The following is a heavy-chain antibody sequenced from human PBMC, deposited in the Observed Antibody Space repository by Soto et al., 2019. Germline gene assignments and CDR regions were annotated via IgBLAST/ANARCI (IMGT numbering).Heavy chain of an antibody. V-gene: IGHV1-69*13. J-gene: IGHJ6*02. D-gene: IGHD2-2*03. CDR1: GGTFSSHA. CDR3: GSVGYCSSTNCLFYYYHYGMDV. Sequence: SVKVSCKASGGTFSSHAISWVRQAPGRGLEWMGGIIPIFGTTNYAQNFRARVTITADESTCTDYMELSSLTSEETAVYYCGSVGYCSSTNCLFYYYHYGMDVWGQGTTVTVSS. CDR2: IIPIFGTT.